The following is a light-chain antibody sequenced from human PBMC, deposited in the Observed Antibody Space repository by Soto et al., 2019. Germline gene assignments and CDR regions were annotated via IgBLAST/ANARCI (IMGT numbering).Light chain of an antibody. J-gene: IGLJ3*02. CDR1: SSDVGSYNY. V-gene: IGLV2-23*02. CDR3: CSYAGNRTFV. CDR2: EVS. Sequence: QSALTQPASVSGSPGQSITISCTGTSSDVGSYNYVSWYQQHPGKAPKLMIYEVSDRPSGISSRFSGSKSGKTASLTISGLQAEDEADYHCCSYAGNRTFVFGGGTKLTVL.